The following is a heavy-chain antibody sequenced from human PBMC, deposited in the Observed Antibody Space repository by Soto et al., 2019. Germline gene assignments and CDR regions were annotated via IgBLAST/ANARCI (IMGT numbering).Heavy chain of an antibody. CDR3: VRDGTKTLRDWFDP. CDR1: GASISGFY. J-gene: IGHJ5*02. V-gene: IGHV4-4*07. Sequence: SETLSLTCTVSGASISGFYWSWIRKSAGKGLEWIGRIYATGTTDYNPSLKSRVMMSVDTSKKQFSLQLRSVTAADTAVYYCVRDGTKTLRDWFDPWGQGISVTVSS. D-gene: IGHD1-1*01. CDR2: IYATGTT.